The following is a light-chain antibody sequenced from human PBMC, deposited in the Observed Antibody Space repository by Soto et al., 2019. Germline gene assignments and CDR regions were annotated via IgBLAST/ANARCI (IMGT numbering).Light chain of an antibody. V-gene: IGKV3-20*01. CDR1: QSVGSNY. CDR2: GAS. J-gene: IGKJ1*01. Sequence: EIVLTQSPGTLSLSPGEGATLSCRASQSVGSNYLAWYQQKPGQAPRLLIYGASSRATGIPDRFSGSGSGTDFTLTISRLEPEYFAVYYCQQYGNSRTFGQGTKVEIK. CDR3: QQYGNSRT.